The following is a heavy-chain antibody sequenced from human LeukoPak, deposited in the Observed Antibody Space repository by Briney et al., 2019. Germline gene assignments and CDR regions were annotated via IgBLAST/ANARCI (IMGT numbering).Heavy chain of an antibody. V-gene: IGHV3-7*03. CDR1: GFTFSRCW. D-gene: IGHD3-22*01. Sequence: GGSLRLSCAASGFTFSRCWMSWVRQAPGKGLEWVANIHQDGSDKYYVDSVKGRFTISRDNAKNSLYLQMNSLRAEDTALYYCAKRTHGGYYDSSGAFDYWGQGTLVTVSS. CDR2: IHQDGSDK. J-gene: IGHJ4*02. CDR3: AKRTHGGYYDSSGAFDY.